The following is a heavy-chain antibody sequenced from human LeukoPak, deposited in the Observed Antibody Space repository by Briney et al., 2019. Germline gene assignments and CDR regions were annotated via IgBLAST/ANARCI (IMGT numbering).Heavy chain of an antibody. CDR2: ISESSSHT. D-gene: IGHD4-11*01. V-gene: IGHV3-21*06. CDR1: GFTFSGYS. J-gene: IGHJ6*02. CDR3: ARDRAVKARIGGMDV. Sequence: GGSLRLSCEASGFTFSGYSMNWVRQAPGKGLEWVSYISESSSHTYNADSVKGRFTISRDNAKNSLYLQMNSLRVEDMGIYYCARDRAVKARIGGMDVWGQGTTVIVSS.